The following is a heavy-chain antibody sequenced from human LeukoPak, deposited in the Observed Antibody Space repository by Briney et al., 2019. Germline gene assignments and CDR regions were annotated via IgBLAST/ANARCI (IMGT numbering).Heavy chain of an antibody. D-gene: IGHD5-12*01. Sequence: PSETLSLTCAVSGGSFSAYYWSWIRQPPGKGLEWIGEINDSGKTNTHPSLKSRITISVDTSKNHFSLSVRSVTAADTAVYFCVRRGKRRYAPSFLDEWGQGTPVTVSS. CDR1: GGSFSAYY. CDR3: VRRGKRRYAPSFLDE. CDR2: INDSGKT. J-gene: IGHJ4*02. V-gene: IGHV4-34*01.